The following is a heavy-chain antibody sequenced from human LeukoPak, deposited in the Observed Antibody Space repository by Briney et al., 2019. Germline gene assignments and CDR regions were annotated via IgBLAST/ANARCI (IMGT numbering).Heavy chain of an antibody. CDR1: GFSFTKYW. J-gene: IGHJ6*03. V-gene: IGHV3-7*01. CDR3: AREAYCGGPSCFAVTYMDV. Sequence: GGSLRLSCAASGFSFTKYWMTWVRQAPGQRLERVANIKQYGSEVYYVDSVEGRFTISRDNAQNSVYLQMNSLGVEDTAVYFCAREAYCGGPSCFAVTYMDVWGEGTTVTVSS. D-gene: IGHD2-21*01. CDR2: IKQYGSEV.